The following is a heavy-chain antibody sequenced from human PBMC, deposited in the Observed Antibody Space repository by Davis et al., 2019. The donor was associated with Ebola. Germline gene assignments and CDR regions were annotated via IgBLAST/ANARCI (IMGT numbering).Heavy chain of an antibody. Sequence: GESLKISCAASGFNFEAYAMHWVRQAPGKGLEWVSRINSDGSSTPYADAVKGRITISRDNAKNTLHLQINSLRAEDTAVYYCARGKSQTFFDSSDYPEIGYWGQGTLVTVSS. J-gene: IGHJ4*02. CDR3: ARGKSQTFFDSSDYPEIGY. V-gene: IGHV3-74*01. CDR2: INSDGSST. CDR1: GFNFEAYA. D-gene: IGHD3-22*01.